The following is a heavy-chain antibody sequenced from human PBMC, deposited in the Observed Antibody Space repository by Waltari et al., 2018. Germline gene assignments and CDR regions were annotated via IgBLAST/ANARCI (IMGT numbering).Heavy chain of an antibody. CDR1: GGSISSSSYY. J-gene: IGHJ4*02. D-gene: IGHD6-19*01. CDR3: ARDGKKAVAGDFDY. CDR2: IYYSGST. Sequence: QLQLQESGPGLVKPSETLSLTCTVSGGSISSSSYYWGWIRQPPGKGLEGIGSIYYSGSTYYTPSLSSRVTISVDTSKHQFSLKLSSVTAADTAVYYCARDGKKAVAGDFDYWGQGTLVTVSS. V-gene: IGHV4-39*07.